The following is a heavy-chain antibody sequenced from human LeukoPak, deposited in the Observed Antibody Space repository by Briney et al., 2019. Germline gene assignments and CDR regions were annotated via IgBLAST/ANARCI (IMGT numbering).Heavy chain of an antibody. V-gene: IGHV4-34*01. D-gene: IGHD5-12*01. Sequence: SETLSLTCAVYGGSFSGNYWSWIRQPPGKGLEWIGEINHSGSTNYNPSLKSRVTISVDTSKNQFSLKLSSVTAADTAMYYCATSGYSGYDLNSWGQGTLVTVSS. CDR2: INHSGST. J-gene: IGHJ4*02. CDR3: ATSGYSGYDLNS. CDR1: GGSFSGNY.